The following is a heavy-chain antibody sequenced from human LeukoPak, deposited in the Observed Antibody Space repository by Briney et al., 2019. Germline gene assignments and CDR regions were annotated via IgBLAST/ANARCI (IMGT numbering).Heavy chain of an antibody. CDR1: GDSISSSSYY. J-gene: IGHJ4*01. CDR2: IYYSGST. D-gene: IGHD5-18*01. V-gene: IGHV4-39*07. CDR3: ARARGYSSGSSMYYFDY. Sequence: SETLSLTCTVSGDSISSSSYYWGWIRQPPGKGLEWIGSIYYSGSTYYNPSLKSRITISVDTSKNQFSLKLSSVTAADTAVYYCARARGYSSGSSMYYFDYWGHGTLVTVSS.